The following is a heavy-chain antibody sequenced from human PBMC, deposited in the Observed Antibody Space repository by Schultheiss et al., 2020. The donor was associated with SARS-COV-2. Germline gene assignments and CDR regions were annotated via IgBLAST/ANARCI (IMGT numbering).Heavy chain of an antibody. J-gene: IGHJ4*02. D-gene: IGHD3-3*01. CDR2: IYYSGST. V-gene: IGHV4-31*03. CDR1: GGSISSGRYY. Sequence: SQTLSLTCTVSGGSISSGRYYWNWIRQHPGEGLEWIGDIYYSGSTYYNPSLKSRVTISVDTSKNQFSLKLSSVTAADTAVYYCARSPTARITIFGVVTYFDYWGQGTLVTVSS. CDR3: ARSPTARITIFGVVTYFDY.